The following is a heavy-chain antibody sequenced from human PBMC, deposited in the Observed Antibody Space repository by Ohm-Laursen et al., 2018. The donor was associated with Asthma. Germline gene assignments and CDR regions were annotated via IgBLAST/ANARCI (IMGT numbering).Heavy chain of an antibody. CDR2: ISGSGGST. CDR1: GFTFSNAR. Sequence: SLRLSCSASGFTFSNARMSWVRQAPGKGLEWVSAISGSGGSTYYADSVKGRFTISRDNSKNTLYLQMNSLRAEDTAVYYCAKKDYDSSGYPPHAFDIWGQGTMVTVSS. CDR3: AKKDYDSSGYPPHAFDI. J-gene: IGHJ3*02. V-gene: IGHV3-23*01. D-gene: IGHD3-22*01.